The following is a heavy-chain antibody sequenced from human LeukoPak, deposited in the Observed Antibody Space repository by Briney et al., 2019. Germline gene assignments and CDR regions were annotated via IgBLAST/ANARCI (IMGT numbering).Heavy chain of an antibody. CDR3: ARDFWDIVVVVAATGSRWFDP. D-gene: IGHD2-15*01. CDR1: GFTFSSYS. CDR2: ISSSSSYI. J-gene: IGHJ5*02. Sequence: PGGSLRLSCAASGFTFSSYSMNWVRQAPGKGLEWVSSISSSSSYIYYADSVKGRFTISRDNAKNSLYLQMNSLRAEDTAVYYCARDFWDIVVVVAATGSRWFDPWGQGTLVTVSS. V-gene: IGHV3-21*01.